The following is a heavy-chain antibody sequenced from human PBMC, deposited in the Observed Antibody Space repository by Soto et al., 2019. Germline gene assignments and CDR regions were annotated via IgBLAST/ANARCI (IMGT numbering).Heavy chain of an antibody. CDR3: ERVPPYGYGDYYFDY. Sequence: SETLSLTCAVYGGSFSGYYWSWIRQPPGKGLEWIGEINHSGSTNYNPSLKSRVTISIDTSKKHFSLKLSSVTAADTAVYYCERVPPYGYGDYYFDYWGQGTLVIVSS. J-gene: IGHJ4*02. V-gene: IGHV4-34*01. D-gene: IGHD4-17*01. CDR2: INHSGST. CDR1: GGSFSGYY.